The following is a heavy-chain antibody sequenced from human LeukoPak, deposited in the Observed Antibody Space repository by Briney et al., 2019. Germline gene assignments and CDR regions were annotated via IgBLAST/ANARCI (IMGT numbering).Heavy chain of an antibody. V-gene: IGHV3-48*03. CDR3: ARAALAGISHNWFDP. CDR2: ISSRGSSGSAI. J-gene: IGHJ5*02. Sequence: PGGSLRLSCAASGFTFSDYEMNWVRQAPGKGLEWVSYISSRGSSGSAIYYADSVKGRFTVSRDDAKNSLYLQLHSLRAEDTAVYYCARAALAGISHNWFDPWGQGTLVTVSS. CDR1: GFTFSDYE.